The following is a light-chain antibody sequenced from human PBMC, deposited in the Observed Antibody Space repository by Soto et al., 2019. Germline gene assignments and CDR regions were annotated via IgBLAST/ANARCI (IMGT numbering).Light chain of an antibody. J-gene: IGKJ1*01. CDR3: QQYGSSGT. CDR2: GAS. Sequence: EVVMTPSPATLSMSPGARATLSCRASQSVISDYLAWYQQRPGQAPRLLIFGASSRATGIPDRFTGSGSGTDFTLTISRLEPEDFAVYYCQQYGSSGTFGQGTKVDIK. V-gene: IGKV3-20*01. CDR1: QSVISDY.